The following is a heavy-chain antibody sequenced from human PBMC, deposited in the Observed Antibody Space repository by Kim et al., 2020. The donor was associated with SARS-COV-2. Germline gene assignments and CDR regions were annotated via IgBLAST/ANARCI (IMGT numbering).Heavy chain of an antibody. J-gene: IGHJ5*02. D-gene: IGHD3-10*01. CDR1: GGTFSSYA. CDR2: IIPIFGTA. CDR3: ARGGGRGVFNWFDP. V-gene: IGHV1-69*13. Sequence: SVKVSCKASGGTFSSYAISWVRQAPGQGLEWMGGIIPIFGTANYAQKFQGRVTITADESTSTAYMELSSLRSEDTAVYYCARGGGRGVFNWFDPWGQGTLVTVSS.